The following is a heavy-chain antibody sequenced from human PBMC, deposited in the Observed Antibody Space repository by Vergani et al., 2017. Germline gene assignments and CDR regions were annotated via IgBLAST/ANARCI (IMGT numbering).Heavy chain of an antibody. Sequence: EVQLVESGGGFVQPGGSLRLSCAASGFTFSSYWMHWVRHAPGKGLVWVSRINSDGSSTSYADSVQGRFTISRDNSKNTLCLQMNSLRAEDTAVYYCAKASHDFCSGPGVYYYYYMDVWGKGTTVTVSS. V-gene: IGHV3-74*01. CDR2: INSDGSST. CDR1: GFTFSSYW. CDR3: AKASHDFCSGPGVYYYYYMDV. D-gene: IGHD3-3*01. J-gene: IGHJ6*03.